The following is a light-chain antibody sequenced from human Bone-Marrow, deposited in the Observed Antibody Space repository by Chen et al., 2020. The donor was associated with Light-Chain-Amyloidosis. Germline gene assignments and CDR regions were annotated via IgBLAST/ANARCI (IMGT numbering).Light chain of an antibody. CDR2: EVT. J-gene: IGLJ1*01. CDR3: SSYTITNTLV. Sequence: SALTQPASVSGSPGQSITISCTGTSSDVGGDNHVSWYQQHPDKAPKLMIYEVTNRPPWVTDRFSGSKSDNTASLTISGLQTEDEADYFCSSYTITNTLVFGSGTRVTVL. V-gene: IGLV2-14*01. CDR1: SSDVGGDNH.